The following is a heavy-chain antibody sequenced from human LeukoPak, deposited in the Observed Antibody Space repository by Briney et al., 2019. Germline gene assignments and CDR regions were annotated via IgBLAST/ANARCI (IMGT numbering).Heavy chain of an antibody. CDR1: GGSISSGDYY. CDR3: ARAVYCSSTSCNEPSYFDY. V-gene: IGHV4-30-4*01. D-gene: IGHD2-2*01. J-gene: IGHJ4*02. Sequence: PSETLSLTCTVSGGSISSGDYYWSWIRQPPGKGLEWIGDIYYSGNTYYNPSLKSRVTISIDTSKNQFSLKLSSVTAADTAVHYCARAVYCSSTSCNEPSYFDYWGQGTPVTVSS. CDR2: IYYSGNT.